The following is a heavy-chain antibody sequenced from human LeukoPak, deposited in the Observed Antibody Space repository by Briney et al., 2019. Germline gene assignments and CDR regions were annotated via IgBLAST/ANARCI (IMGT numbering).Heavy chain of an antibody. D-gene: IGHD1-26*01. J-gene: IGHJ5*01. Sequence: SETLSLTCTVSGGSISSHYWSWIRQPPGKGLEWIGYIYYDGSTRYNPSLKSRITISVDTSKNQFSLKLSSVTAADTAVYYCERGGDWFDSWGQGTLVTVSA. V-gene: IGHV4-59*11. CDR3: ERGGDWFDS. CDR1: GGSISSHY. CDR2: IYYDGST.